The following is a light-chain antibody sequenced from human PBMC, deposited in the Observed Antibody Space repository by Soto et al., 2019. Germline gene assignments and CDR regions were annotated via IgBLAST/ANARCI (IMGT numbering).Light chain of an antibody. CDR3: FSYAGSWIHVL. Sequence: QSALTQPASVSGSPGQSITISCSGSSSDVGSYDLVSWYQHHPGKAPKLVIYEVTKRPSGVSNRFSGSKSGNTASLTISGLQNEDEADYYCFSYAGSWIHVLFGGGTKVTVL. J-gene: IGLJ2*01. CDR2: EVT. CDR1: SSDVGSYDL. V-gene: IGLV2-23*02.